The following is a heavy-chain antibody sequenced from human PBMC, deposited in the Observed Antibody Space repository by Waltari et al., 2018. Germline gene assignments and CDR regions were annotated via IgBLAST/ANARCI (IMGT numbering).Heavy chain of an antibody. J-gene: IGHJ5*02. D-gene: IGHD6-13*01. CDR3: ARGARGGIAAAGSWFDP. CDR2: IYYSGST. CDR1: GGSISSYY. V-gene: IGHV4-59*01. Sequence: QVQLQESGPGLVKPSETLSLTCTVSGGSISSYYWSWIRQPPGKGLEWIGYIYYSGSTNYNPSLKSRVNIAVDTSKNQFSLKLSSVTAADTAVYYCARGARGGIAAAGSWFDPWGQGTLVTVSS.